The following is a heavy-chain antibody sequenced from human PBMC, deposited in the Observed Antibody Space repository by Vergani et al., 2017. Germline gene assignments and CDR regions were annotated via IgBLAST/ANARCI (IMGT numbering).Heavy chain of an antibody. J-gene: IGHJ4*02. CDR3: SRGRRYSCGYSDY. Sequence: EVQLVESGGGLVPPGRSLRLSCAASGFSFGDYAMTWVRPAPGKGGGWVAFIRNKAYGGTTEYAASVKGRFTISRDDSKRLAYLQLSGLKTEDTAVYFCSRGRRYSCGYSDYWGQGTLVTVSS. CDR1: GFSFGDYA. D-gene: IGHD5-18*01. V-gene: IGHV3-49*04. CDR2: IRNKAYGGTT.